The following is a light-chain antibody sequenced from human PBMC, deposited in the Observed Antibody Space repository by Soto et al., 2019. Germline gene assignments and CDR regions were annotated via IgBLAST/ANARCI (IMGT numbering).Light chain of an antibody. CDR3: QSYDSSSFV. Sequence: QSVLTQPPSVSGAPGQRVAFSCIGSSSNIGGGYDVHRYKQVPGSAPKLIIYGNSNRPSGVPDRFSGSKSGTSASLAITGLQAEDEAEHYCQSYDSSSFVFGSGTKVTVL. CDR1: SSNIGGGYD. V-gene: IGLV1-40*01. J-gene: IGLJ1*01. CDR2: GNS.